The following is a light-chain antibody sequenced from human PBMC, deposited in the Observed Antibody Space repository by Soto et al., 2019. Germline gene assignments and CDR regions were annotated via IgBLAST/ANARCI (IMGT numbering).Light chain of an antibody. Sequence: AIRMTQSPSSLSASTGDRVTITCRASQGVSSSLAWYQQKPGEAPKLLIFAASTLQSGVPSRFSGSGSGTDFTLTISCLQSDDFATYYCQHYYTYPWTFGQGTKVDIK. J-gene: IGKJ1*01. CDR1: QGVSSS. V-gene: IGKV1-8*01. CDR3: QHYYTYPWT. CDR2: AAS.